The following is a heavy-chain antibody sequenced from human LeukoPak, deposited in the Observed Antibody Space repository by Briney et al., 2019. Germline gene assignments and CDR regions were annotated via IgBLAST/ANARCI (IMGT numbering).Heavy chain of an antibody. CDR2: INPNSGGT. J-gene: IGHJ5*02. Sequence: ASVKVSCKASGYTFTGYYMHWVRQAPGQGLEWMGWINPNSGGTNYAQKFQGRVTMTRDTSISTAYMELSRLRSDDTAVYYCARVGYGRWLQSRNWFDPWGQGTLVTVSS. V-gene: IGHV1-2*02. CDR3: ARVGYGRWLQSRNWFDP. D-gene: IGHD5-24*01. CDR1: GYTFTGYY.